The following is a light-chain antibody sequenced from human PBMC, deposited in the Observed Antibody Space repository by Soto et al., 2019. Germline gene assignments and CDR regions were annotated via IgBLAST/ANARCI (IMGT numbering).Light chain of an antibody. CDR2: DDR. V-gene: IGLV3-21*02. CDR3: QVWDSDGDHPV. Sequence: SYELTQPPSVSVAPGQTARITCEGDKNGRISVHWYQQKSGQAPLLVVYDDRGRPSGIPERFSGSNSGDTATLTINRVEAGDEADYYCQVWDSDGDHPVLGGGTKVTVL. CDR1: KNGRIS. J-gene: IGLJ2*01.